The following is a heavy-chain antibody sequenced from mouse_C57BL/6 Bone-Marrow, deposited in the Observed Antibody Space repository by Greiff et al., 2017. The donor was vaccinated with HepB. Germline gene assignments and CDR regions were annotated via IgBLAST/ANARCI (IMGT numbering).Heavy chain of an antibody. V-gene: IGHV5-12*01. CDR3: ASHYYGSSPPWYFDV. CDR1: GFTFSDYY. Sequence: EVQVVESGGGLVQPGGSLKLSCAASGFTFSDYYMYWVRQTPEKRLEWVAYISNGGGSTYYPDTVKGRFTISRDNAKNTLYLQMSSLKSEDTAMYYRASHYYGSSPPWYFDVWGTGTTFIVSS. D-gene: IGHD1-1*01. CDR2: ISNGGGST. J-gene: IGHJ1*03.